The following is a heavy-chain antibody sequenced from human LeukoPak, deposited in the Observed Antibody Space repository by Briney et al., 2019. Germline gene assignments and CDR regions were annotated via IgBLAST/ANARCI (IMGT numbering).Heavy chain of an antibody. Sequence: ASVKVSCKASGYTFTGYYMHWVRQAPGQGLEWMGWINPNSGGTNYAQKFQGRVTMTRDTSISTAYMELSRLRSDDTAVYYCARLGGDILTGYSAFDIWGQGTMVTVSS. CDR3: ARLGGDILTGYSAFDI. J-gene: IGHJ3*02. V-gene: IGHV1-2*02. D-gene: IGHD3-9*01. CDR2: INPNSGGT. CDR1: GYTFTGYY.